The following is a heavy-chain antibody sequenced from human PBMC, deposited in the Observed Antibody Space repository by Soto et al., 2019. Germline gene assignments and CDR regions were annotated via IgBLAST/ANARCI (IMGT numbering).Heavy chain of an antibody. D-gene: IGHD2-2*01. CDR1: GFTFNNYA. Sequence: EMQLLHSGGGLIQPGGPLRLSCAASGFTFNNYAMAWVRQTPGKGLEWVSTIAGDGVNTHYADSVKGRFTISRDNSDNTLYLQMYSLRAEDTAIYYCAKDVPPGGAGAMFDFWGQGTLVTVSS. CDR3: AKDVPPGGAGAMFDF. J-gene: IGHJ4*02. CDR2: IAGDGVNT. V-gene: IGHV3-23*01.